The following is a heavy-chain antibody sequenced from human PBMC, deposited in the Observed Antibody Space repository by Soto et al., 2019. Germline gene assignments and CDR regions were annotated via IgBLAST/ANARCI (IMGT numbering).Heavy chain of an antibody. Sequence: EVQVVESGGGLVQPGGSLRLSCAASGFSFSDYWMAWVRQAPGKGLEWVANIDHGGGEKHDVDSVQGRFTISRDNDKNSLYLQMNSLRAEDTAVYYCSRAGNWFDPWGQGTLVTVSS. CDR1: GFSFSDYW. V-gene: IGHV3-7*05. CDR3: SRAGNWFDP. J-gene: IGHJ5*02. CDR2: IDHGGGEK.